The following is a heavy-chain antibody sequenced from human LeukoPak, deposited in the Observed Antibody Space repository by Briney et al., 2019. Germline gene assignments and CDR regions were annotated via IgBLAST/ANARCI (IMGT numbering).Heavy chain of an antibody. Sequence: GGSLRLSCAASGFTFDDYGMSWVRQAPGKGLEWVSGINRNGGSTGYADSVKGRFTISRDNAKNSLYLQMNSLRAEDTALYYCAREDYYGSGSYYGGPDYWGQGTLVTVSS. CDR1: GFTFDDYG. CDR3: AREDYYGSGSYYGGPDY. CDR2: INRNGGST. V-gene: IGHV3-20*04. D-gene: IGHD3-10*01. J-gene: IGHJ4*02.